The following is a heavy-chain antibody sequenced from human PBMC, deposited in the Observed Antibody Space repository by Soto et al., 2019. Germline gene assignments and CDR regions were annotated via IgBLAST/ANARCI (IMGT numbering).Heavy chain of an antibody. Sequence: GGSLRLSCAASGFTFDDYTMHWVRQAPGKGLEWVSLISWDGGRTYYADSVKGRLTISRDNSKKSLYLQMNSLRTEDTALYYCAKDSEGGFGESMSFDYWGQGTPVTVYS. D-gene: IGHD3-10*01. J-gene: IGHJ4*02. V-gene: IGHV3-43*01. CDR1: GFTFDDYT. CDR3: AKDSEGGFGESMSFDY. CDR2: ISWDGGRT.